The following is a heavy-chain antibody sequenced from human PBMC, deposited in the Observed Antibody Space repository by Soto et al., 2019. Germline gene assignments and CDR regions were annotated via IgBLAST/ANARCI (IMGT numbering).Heavy chain of an antibody. V-gene: IGHV1-18*01. CDR3: ARDAPPEDY. Sequence: QVQLVQSGAEVKKPGASVKVSCKASGYTFTSYAISWVRQAPGQGLEWMGWISAYNGNTNYAQKLQGRVTMTTHTPTSAAYVELRSVRSDDTAVYYCARDAPPEDYWGQGTLVTVSS. CDR1: GYTFTSYA. CDR2: ISAYNGNT. J-gene: IGHJ4*02.